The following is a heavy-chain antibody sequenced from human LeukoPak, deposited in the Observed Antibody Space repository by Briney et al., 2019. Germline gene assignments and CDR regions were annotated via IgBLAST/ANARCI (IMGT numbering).Heavy chain of an antibody. CDR2: IIPIFGTA. CDR3: ARGAGYYYYGMDV. J-gene: IGHJ6*02. Sequence: SVKVSCKASGYTFTSYGISWVRQAPGQGLEWMGGIIPIFGTANYAQKFQGRVTITADESTSTAYMELSSLRSEDTAVYYCARGAGYYYYGMDVWGQGTTVTVSS. V-gene: IGHV1-69*13. CDR1: GYTFTSYG.